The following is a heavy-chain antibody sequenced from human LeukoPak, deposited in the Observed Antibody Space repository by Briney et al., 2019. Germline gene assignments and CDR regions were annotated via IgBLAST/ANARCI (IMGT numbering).Heavy chain of an antibody. CDR2: VSGSASTI. Sequence: GGSLRLSCPASGFTFSDYSMSWIRQAPGKGLEWVSDVSGSASTIYYADSVKGRFTISRDNAKNSLYLQMNSLRAEDTAVYYCARLYYGGNLDVAFDYWGQGTLVTVSS. V-gene: IGHV3-11*01. D-gene: IGHD4-23*01. CDR1: GFTFSDYS. CDR3: ARLYYGGNLDVAFDY. J-gene: IGHJ4*02.